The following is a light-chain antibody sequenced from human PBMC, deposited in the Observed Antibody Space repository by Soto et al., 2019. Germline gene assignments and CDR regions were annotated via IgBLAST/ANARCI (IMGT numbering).Light chain of an antibody. J-gene: IGLJ3*02. Sequence: QSALTQPPSASGSPGQSVTISCTGTSSDVGGYNYVSWYQQHPGKAPKLMIYEVSKRPSGVPDRFSGSKSGNTASLTVSGLQAEDEADYYGSSRVFGGGTQLTVL. CDR1: SSDVGGYNY. CDR3: SSRV. V-gene: IGLV2-8*01. CDR2: EVS.